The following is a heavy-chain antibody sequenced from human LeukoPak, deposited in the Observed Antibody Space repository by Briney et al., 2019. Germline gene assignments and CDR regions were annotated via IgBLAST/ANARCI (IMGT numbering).Heavy chain of an antibody. CDR2: INTNTGNP. Sequence: GASVKVSCKASGYTFTSYAMNWVRQAPGQGLEWMGRINTNTGNPTYAQGFTGRFVFSLDTSVSTAYLQISSLKAEDTAVYYCARDREGLWLGEPNWFDPWGQGTLVTVSS. V-gene: IGHV7-4-1*02. CDR3: ARDREGLWLGEPNWFDP. J-gene: IGHJ5*02. D-gene: IGHD3-10*01. CDR1: GYTFTSYA.